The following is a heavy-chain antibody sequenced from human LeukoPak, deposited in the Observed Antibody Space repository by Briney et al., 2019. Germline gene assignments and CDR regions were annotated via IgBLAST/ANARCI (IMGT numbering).Heavy chain of an antibody. CDR2: ISSSSIYI. J-gene: IGHJ4*02. CDR1: GFTFGTYN. V-gene: IGHV3-21*01. D-gene: IGHD3-10*01. Sequence: GGSLRLSCAASGFTFGTYNINWVRQAPGKGLEWVSSISSSSIYIYYADSVKGRFTISRDNAKNSLYLQMNSLRVEDTAIYYCVKVAKYYYGSETYYFFEHWGQGTPVTASS. CDR3: VKVAKYYYGSETYYFFEH.